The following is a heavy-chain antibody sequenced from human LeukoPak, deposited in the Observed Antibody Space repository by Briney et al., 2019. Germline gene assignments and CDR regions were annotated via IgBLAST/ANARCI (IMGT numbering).Heavy chain of an antibody. Sequence: PSETLSLTCAVYGGSFSGYYWSWIRQPPGKGLEWIGEINHSGSTNYNPSLKSRVTISVDTSKNQFSPKLSSVTAADTAVYYCAVGFGELLFDYWGQGTLVTVSS. J-gene: IGHJ4*02. D-gene: IGHD3-10*01. CDR3: AVGFGELLFDY. CDR1: GGSFSGYY. CDR2: INHSGST. V-gene: IGHV4-34*01.